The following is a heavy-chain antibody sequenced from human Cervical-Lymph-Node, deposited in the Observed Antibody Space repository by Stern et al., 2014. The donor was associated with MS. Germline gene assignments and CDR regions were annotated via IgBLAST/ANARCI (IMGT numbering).Heavy chain of an antibody. CDR2: VWYDGSTA. CDR1: GFTFRSYG. D-gene: IGHD5-24*01. V-gene: IGHV3-33*01. J-gene: IGHJ4*02. CDR3: ARGHIPYAYNYLFDY. Sequence: QDQLVESGGGVVQPGTSLRLSRAASGFTFRSYGMHWVRQAPGKGLEWVALVWYDGSTAYYRNSVKGRFTISRDNSNNTLFLQMNSLTAEDTAVYYCARGHIPYAYNYLFDYWGQGTLVTVSS.